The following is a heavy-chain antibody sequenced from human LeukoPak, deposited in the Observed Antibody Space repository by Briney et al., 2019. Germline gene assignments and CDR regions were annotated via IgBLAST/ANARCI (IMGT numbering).Heavy chain of an antibody. CDR3: ARGPRRVSVVVPAAMVSRFDP. CDR1: GGSISSSNW. CDR2: IYHSGST. D-gene: IGHD2-2*01. V-gene: IGHV4-4*02. J-gene: IGHJ5*02. Sequence: SGTLSLTCAVSGGSISSSNWWSWVRQPPGKGLEWIGEIYHSGSTNYNPSLKSRVTISVDTSKNQFSLKLSSVTAADTAVYYCARGPRRVSVVVPAAMVSRFDPWGQGTLVTVSS.